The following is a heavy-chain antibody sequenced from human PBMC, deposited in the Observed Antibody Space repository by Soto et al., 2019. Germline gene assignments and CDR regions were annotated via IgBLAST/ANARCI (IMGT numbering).Heavy chain of an antibody. CDR3: AKGEYGDFAGWYFDL. CDR1: GFTFSNYP. V-gene: IGHV3-23*01. Sequence: EEELLESGGGLVQPGGSLRLSCAASGFTFSNYPMSWVRQAPGKGLEWVSTMTGSGRFTYSADSVMGRFSISRDNSKSTLYLQMNSLRAEDTAVYYCAKGEYGDFAGWYFDLWGRGTLVTVPS. CDR2: MTGSGRFT. J-gene: IGHJ2*01. D-gene: IGHD4-17*01.